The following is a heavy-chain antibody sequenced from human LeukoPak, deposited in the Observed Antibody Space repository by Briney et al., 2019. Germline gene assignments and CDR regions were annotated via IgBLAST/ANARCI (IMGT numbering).Heavy chain of an antibody. V-gene: IGHV4-34*01. Sequence: SETLSLTYAVYGGSFSGYYWSWIRQPPGKGLEWIGEINHSGSTNYNPSLKSRVTISVDTSKNQFSLKLSSVTAADTAVYYCARGPSFHYYGSGSYGYWGQGTLVTVSS. CDR2: INHSGST. J-gene: IGHJ4*02. D-gene: IGHD3-10*01. CDR3: ARGPSFHYYGSGSYGY. CDR1: GGSFSGYY.